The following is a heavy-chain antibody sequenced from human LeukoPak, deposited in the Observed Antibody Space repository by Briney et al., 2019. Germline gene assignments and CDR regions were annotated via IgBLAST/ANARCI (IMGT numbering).Heavy chain of an antibody. V-gene: IGHV3-21*01. CDR1: GFTFCAYN. CDR3: ARRATPERGHSYGLDY. Sequence: RGTLRLSRVVSGFTFCAYNMNWVRQAPGQGLEWVSSISTTNSYIYYADSVTGRFTISRDNAKNSLYLRMHRLTAEDTAVYYCARRATPERGHSYGLDYWGQGTLVTVSS. D-gene: IGHD5-18*01. J-gene: IGHJ4*02. CDR2: ISTTNSYI.